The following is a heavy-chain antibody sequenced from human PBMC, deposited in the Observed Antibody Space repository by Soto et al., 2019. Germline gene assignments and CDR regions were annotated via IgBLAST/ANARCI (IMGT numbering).Heavy chain of an antibody. V-gene: IGHV4-59*08. J-gene: IGHJ4*02. D-gene: IGHD6-6*01. CDR1: GASIGGFY. Sequence: QVQLQESGPGLVKPSETLSLTCTVSGASIGGFYWSWIRQTPGKGLEWIAYVYYSGSTSYNPSLKSRVTTSADLSKNQFSLDLASVTAADTAVYYCVRHTPYTSSWSPQFDSWGQGILVTVSS. CDR2: VYYSGST. CDR3: VRHTPYTSSWSPQFDS.